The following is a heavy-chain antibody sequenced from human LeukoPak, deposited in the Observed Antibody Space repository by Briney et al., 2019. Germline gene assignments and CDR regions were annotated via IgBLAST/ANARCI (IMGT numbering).Heavy chain of an antibody. J-gene: IGHJ4*02. CDR2: IKQNGSET. CDR1: GFIFSSYS. CDR3: ARETPRRGETRDGYR. Sequence: RGSLRLSCAASGFIFSSYSMNWVRQAPGKGLECLANIKQNGSETYYADSVKGRFTISRDNAKNSLYLQMNSLRAEDTAVYYCARETPRRGETRDGYRWGQGTLVTVSS. V-gene: IGHV3-7*01. D-gene: IGHD5-24*01.